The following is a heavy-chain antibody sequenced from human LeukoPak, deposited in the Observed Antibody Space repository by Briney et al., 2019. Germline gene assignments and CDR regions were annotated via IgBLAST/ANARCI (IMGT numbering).Heavy chain of an antibody. Sequence: GGSLRLSCAASGFTFSSYSMNWVSQAPGKGLEWVSYISSSSSTIYYADSVKGRFTISRDNAKNSLYLQMNSLRAEDTAVYYCAREISGSYYSNWFDPWGQGTLVTVSS. CDR1: GFTFSSYS. D-gene: IGHD1-26*01. CDR2: ISSSSSTI. CDR3: AREISGSYYSNWFDP. V-gene: IGHV3-48*01. J-gene: IGHJ5*02.